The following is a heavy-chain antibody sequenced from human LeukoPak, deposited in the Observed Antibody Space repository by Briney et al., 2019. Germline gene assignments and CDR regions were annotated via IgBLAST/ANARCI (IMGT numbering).Heavy chain of an antibody. V-gene: IGHV3-23*01. CDR3: AKAIGYSYGSYYYMDV. D-gene: IGHD5-18*01. Sequence: GGSLRLSCAASGFTFSNYDMSWVRQAPGKGLEWVSTISGSGGSTYYADSVKGRFTISRDNSRDTLYLQMNSLRAADTAVCSCAKAIGYSYGSYYYMDVWGKGTTVTVSS. J-gene: IGHJ6*03. CDR2: ISGSGGST. CDR1: GFTFSNYD.